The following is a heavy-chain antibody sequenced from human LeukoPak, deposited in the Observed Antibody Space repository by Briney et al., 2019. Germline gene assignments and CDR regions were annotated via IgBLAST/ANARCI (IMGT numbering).Heavy chain of an antibody. Sequence: PGGSLRLSCAASGFTFSSYSMNWVRQAPGKGLEWVSSISSSSSYIYYADSVKGRFTISRDNAKNSLYLQMNSLRAEDTAVYYCARDSWRVGEITMIVVDLFDYWGQGTLVTVSS. CDR1: GFTFSSYS. CDR3: ARDSWRVGEITMIVVDLFDY. CDR2: ISSSSSYI. D-gene: IGHD3-22*01. J-gene: IGHJ4*02. V-gene: IGHV3-21*01.